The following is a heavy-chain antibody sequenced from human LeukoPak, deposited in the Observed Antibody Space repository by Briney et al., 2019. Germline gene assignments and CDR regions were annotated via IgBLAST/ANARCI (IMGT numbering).Heavy chain of an antibody. CDR2: ISGSGGTT. CDR1: GFTFSTYA. Sequence: QPGGSLRLSCSSSGFTFSTYAMSWVRQAPGKGLEWVSGISGSGGTTYYADSVKGRFTISRDNAKNTLNLQMNSLRAEDTAVYYCARDLGQYYDTSDNWFDPWGQGTLVTVSS. D-gene: IGHD3-22*01. V-gene: IGHV3-23*01. CDR3: ARDLGQYYDTSDNWFDP. J-gene: IGHJ5*02.